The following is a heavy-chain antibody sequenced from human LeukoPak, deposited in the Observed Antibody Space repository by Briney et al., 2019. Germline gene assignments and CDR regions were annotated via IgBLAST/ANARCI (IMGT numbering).Heavy chain of an antibody. D-gene: IGHD3-10*01. V-gene: IGHV1-18*01. J-gene: IGHJ4*02. Sequence: ASVTVSFTASGYTFTNYGISWVRQAPGQGLEGVGWISAYNGNTNYAQKLQGRVTMTTDTSTSTAYMELRSLRSDDTAVYYCARTFITIEGKFDYWGQGTLVTVSS. CDR3: ARTFITIEGKFDY. CDR2: ISAYNGNT. CDR1: GYTFTNYG.